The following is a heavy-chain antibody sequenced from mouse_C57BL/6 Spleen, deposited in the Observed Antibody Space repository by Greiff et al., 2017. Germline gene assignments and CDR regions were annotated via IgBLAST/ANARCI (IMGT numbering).Heavy chain of an antibody. CDR3: ARSYDGSYDFDY. J-gene: IGHJ2*01. CDR1: GYTFTSYW. D-gene: IGHD2-10*01. Sequence: QVQLQQSGAELVKPGASVKLSCKASGYTFTSYWMQWVKQRPGQGLEWIGDIDPSDSYTNYNQKFKGQSTLTVDTSSSTAYMQLSSLTSEDSAVYYCARSYDGSYDFDYWGQGTTLTVSS. CDR2: IDPSDSYT. V-gene: IGHV1-50*01.